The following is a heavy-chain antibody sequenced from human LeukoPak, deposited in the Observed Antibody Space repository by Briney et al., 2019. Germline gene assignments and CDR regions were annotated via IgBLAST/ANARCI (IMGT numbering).Heavy chain of an antibody. CDR1: GFTFSSYS. D-gene: IGHD3-22*01. CDR2: ISSSSSYI. Sequence: PGGSLRLSCAASGFTFSSYSMNWVRQAPGKGLEWVSSISSSSSYIYYADSVKGRFTISRDNAKNSLYLQMNSLRAEDTAVYYCARALYYYDSSGYYYDGTFDYWGQGTLVTVSS. J-gene: IGHJ4*02. V-gene: IGHV3-21*01. CDR3: ARALYYYDSSGYYYDGTFDY.